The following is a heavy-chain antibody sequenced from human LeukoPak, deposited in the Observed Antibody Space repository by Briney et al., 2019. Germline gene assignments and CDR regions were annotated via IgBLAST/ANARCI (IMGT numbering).Heavy chain of an antibody. J-gene: IGHJ3*02. Sequence: ASVKVSCKASGYTFTGYYMHWVRQAPGQGVEWMGWINPNTGGTNSAQKFQGRGTMTRDTSISTAYMDLSRLRSDDTAVYYCARDQRYIAVAGYDAFDIWGQGTMVAVSS. D-gene: IGHD6-19*01. CDR1: GYTFTGYY. CDR2: INPNTGGT. CDR3: ARDQRYIAVAGYDAFDI. V-gene: IGHV1-2*02.